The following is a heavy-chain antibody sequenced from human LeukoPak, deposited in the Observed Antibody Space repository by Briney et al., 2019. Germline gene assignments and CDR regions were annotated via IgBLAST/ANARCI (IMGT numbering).Heavy chain of an antibody. CDR2: IKSQTDGGTT. CDR1: GFTFTNAC. CDR3: TTGTWIQLWLADY. J-gene: IGHJ4*02. D-gene: IGHD5-18*01. V-gene: IGHV3-15*01. Sequence: GGSLRLSCKGSGFTFTNACMSWVRLAPGKGLEWVGHIKSQTDGGTTDYAVPVKGRFTISRDDSKNTLYLQLNNLKTEDTAVYYCTTGTWIQLWLADYWGQGTLVTVSS.